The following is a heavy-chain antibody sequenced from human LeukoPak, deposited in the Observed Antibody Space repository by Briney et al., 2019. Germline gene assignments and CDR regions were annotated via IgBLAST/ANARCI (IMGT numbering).Heavy chain of an antibody. CDR3: ATYRQVLLPFES. Sequence: GGSLRLSCAASGFTFSSYAMSWVRQAPGKGLEWVSSIFPSGGEIHYADSVRGRFTISRDNSKSTLSLQMNSLRAEDTAIYYCATYRQVLLPFESCGQGTLVTVSS. V-gene: IGHV3-23*01. D-gene: IGHD2-8*02. CDR1: GFTFSSYA. CDR2: IFPSGGEI. J-gene: IGHJ4*02.